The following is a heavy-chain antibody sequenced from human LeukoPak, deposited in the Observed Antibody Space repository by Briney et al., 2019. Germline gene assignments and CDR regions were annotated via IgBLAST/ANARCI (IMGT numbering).Heavy chain of an antibody. CDR1: GFTFSSYW. D-gene: IGHD6-19*01. V-gene: IGHV3-7*01. J-gene: IGHJ4*02. CDR2: IKQDGSEK. CDR3: ARDRHSSGGNHNY. Sequence: GGSLRLSYAASGFTFSSYWMSWVRQAPGKGLEWVANIKQDGSEKYYVDSVKGRFTISRDNAKNSLYLQMNSLRAEDTAVYYCARDRHSSGGNHNYWGQGTLVTVSS.